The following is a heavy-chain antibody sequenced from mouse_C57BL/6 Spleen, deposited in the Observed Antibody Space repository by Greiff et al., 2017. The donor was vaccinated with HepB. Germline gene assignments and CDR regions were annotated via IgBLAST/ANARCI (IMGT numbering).Heavy chain of an antibody. CDR1: GYTFTEYT. V-gene: IGHV1-62-2*01. CDR3: ARHESVAGDPSYWYFDV. CDR2: FYPGSGSI. Sequence: QVQLQQSGAELVKPGASVKLSCKASGYTFTEYTIHWVKQRSGQGLEWIGWFYPGSGSIKYNEKFKDKDTLTEDKYSITVDMELSRLTSEDSAVYFCARHESVAGDPSYWYFDVWGTGPTVTVSS. J-gene: IGHJ1*03. D-gene: IGHD2-13*01.